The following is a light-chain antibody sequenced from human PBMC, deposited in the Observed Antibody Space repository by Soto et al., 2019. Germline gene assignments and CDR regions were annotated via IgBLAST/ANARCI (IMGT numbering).Light chain of an antibody. CDR3: QHYNNLPPFT. CDR1: QDIRTS. J-gene: IGKJ3*01. CDR2: GAS. Sequence: DIQMTQSPSSLSASVGARVSITCQASQDIRTSLSWFQHKPGRAPKLLIYGASYLETGVRSRVRGSGSGTDFTFTITSLHPEDIATYYCQHYNNLPPFTFGPGTIVDIK. V-gene: IGKV1-33*01.